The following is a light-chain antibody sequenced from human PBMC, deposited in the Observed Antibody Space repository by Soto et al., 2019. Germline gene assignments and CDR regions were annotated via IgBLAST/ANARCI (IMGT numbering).Light chain of an antibody. Sequence: IVMTQSPATLSVSPWERATLSCRASQSVGSGLSWYQQKPGQAPRLLIYGASIRATGIPARFSGSGSWTEFTLTISSLQPEDFAVYYCQQYNTWPPITFGQGTRLEI. J-gene: IGKJ5*01. V-gene: IGKV3-15*01. CDR1: QSVGSG. CDR3: QQYNTWPPIT. CDR2: GAS.